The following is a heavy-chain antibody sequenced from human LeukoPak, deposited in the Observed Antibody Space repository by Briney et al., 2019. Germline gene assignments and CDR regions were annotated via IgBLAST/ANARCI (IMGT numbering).Heavy chain of an antibody. CDR1: GFTFSSYA. CDR2: LSGSGGST. CDR3: AKDWAGSDKRYYFDY. Sequence: PGGSLRLSCAASGFTFSSYAMTWVRQAPGKGLEWVSALSGSGGSTYYADSVKSRFTISRDNSQNTLYLQMNSLRAEDTAVYYCAKDWAGSDKRYYFDYWGQGTLVTVSS. J-gene: IGHJ4*02. V-gene: IGHV3-23*01. D-gene: IGHD5-24*01.